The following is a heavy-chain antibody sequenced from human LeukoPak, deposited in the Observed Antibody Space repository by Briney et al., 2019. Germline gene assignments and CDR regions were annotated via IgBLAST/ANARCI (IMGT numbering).Heavy chain of an antibody. J-gene: IGHJ4*02. CDR3: ARNLYSTGWFYFDS. D-gene: IGHD6-19*01. CDR1: GFTFSSSA. V-gene: IGHV3-30*03. Sequence: GGSLRLSCAASGFTFSSSAMHWVRQAPGKGLEWVAVISYDESNKYYADSVKGRFTVSRDNSKNTLYLQMHSLRAEDTAVYYCARNLYSTGWFYFDSWGQGTLVTVSS. CDR2: ISYDESNK.